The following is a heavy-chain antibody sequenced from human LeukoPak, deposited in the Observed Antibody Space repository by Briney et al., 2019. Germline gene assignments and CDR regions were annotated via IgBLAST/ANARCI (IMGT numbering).Heavy chain of an antibody. CDR3: ARHLVFNWGLVGATREGNFDY. CDR1: GGSISSYY. CDR2: IYYSGST. V-gene: IGHV4-59*08. J-gene: IGHJ4*02. Sequence: SETLSLTCTVSGGSISSYYWSWIRQPPGKGLEWIGYIYYSGSTNYNPSLKSRVTISVDTSENQFSLKLSSVTAADTAVYYCARHLVFNWGLVGATREGNFDYWGQGTLVTVSS. D-gene: IGHD1-26*01.